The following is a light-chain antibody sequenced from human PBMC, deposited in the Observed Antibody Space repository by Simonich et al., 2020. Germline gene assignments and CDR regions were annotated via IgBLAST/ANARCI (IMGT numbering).Light chain of an antibody. V-gene: IGKV3-15*01. Sequence: EIVMTQSPATLSVSPGERATLSCRASQSVSSNLAWYQQTPGKAPRLLIDGASTRATVIPARCRGSGSGTEFTLTISSMQSEDFAVYYCQQYNNWPPLTFGGGTKVEIK. J-gene: IGKJ4*01. CDR1: QSVSSN. CDR2: GAS. CDR3: QQYNNWPPLT.